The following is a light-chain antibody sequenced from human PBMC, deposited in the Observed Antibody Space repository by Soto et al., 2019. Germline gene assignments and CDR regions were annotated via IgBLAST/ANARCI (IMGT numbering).Light chain of an antibody. CDR2: EVT. V-gene: IGLV2-23*02. Sequence: QSVLTQPASVSGSPGQSVTISCTGTSSDVGSYDLVSWYQHHPGTAPILMLYEVTKRPSGASNRFAGAKSGNTASLTISALQTADYSHYSCGEHANGNTLLFGGGTKVTVL. J-gene: IGLJ2*01. CDR3: GEHANGNTLL. CDR1: SSDVGSYDL.